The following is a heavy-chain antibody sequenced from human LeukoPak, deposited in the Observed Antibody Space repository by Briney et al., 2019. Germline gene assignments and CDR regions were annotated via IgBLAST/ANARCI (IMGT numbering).Heavy chain of an antibody. CDR3: ARQVVVVPTAMSWFDP. CDR1: GGSISSYY. CDR2: IYYSGST. Sequence: SETLSLTCIVSGGSISSYYWSWIRQPPGKGLEWLGYIYYSGSTNYNPSLKSRVTISVDTSKNQFSLKLSSVTAADTAVYYCARQVVVVPTAMSWFDPWGQGTLVTVSS. V-gene: IGHV4-59*08. D-gene: IGHD2-2*01. J-gene: IGHJ5*02.